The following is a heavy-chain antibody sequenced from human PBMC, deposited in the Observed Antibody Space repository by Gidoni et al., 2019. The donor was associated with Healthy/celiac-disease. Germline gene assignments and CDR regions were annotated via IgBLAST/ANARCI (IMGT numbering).Heavy chain of an antibody. D-gene: IGHD2-2*01. V-gene: IGHV3-23*01. Sequence: EVQLLESGGGLVQPGGSLRLSCAASGFTFSSYAMSWVRQTPGKGLEWFSGISGSGGSTYSADSVKGRFTISRDNSKNTLYLQMNSLRAEDTAVYYCAKGMDGCSSTSCYHYFDYWGQGTLVTVSS. CDR1: GFTFSSYA. CDR3: AKGMDGCSSTSCYHYFDY. CDR2: ISGSGGST. J-gene: IGHJ4*02.